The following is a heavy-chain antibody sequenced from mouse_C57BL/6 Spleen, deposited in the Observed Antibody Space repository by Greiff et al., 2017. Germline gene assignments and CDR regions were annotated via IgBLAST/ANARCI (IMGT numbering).Heavy chain of an antibody. CDR1: GFTFSDFY. Sequence: EVKVVESGGGLVQSGRSLRLSCATSGFTFSDFYMEWVRQAPGKGLEWIAASRNKANDYTTEYSASVKGRFIVSRDTSQSILYLQMNALRAEDTAIYYCARDADEGSWFAYWGQGTLVTVSA. J-gene: IGHJ3*01. CDR3: ARDADEGSWFAY. V-gene: IGHV7-1*01. CDR2: SRNKANDYTT.